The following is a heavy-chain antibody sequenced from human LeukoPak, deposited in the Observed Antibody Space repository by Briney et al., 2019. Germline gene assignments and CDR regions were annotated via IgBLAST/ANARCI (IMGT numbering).Heavy chain of an antibody. V-gene: IGHV4-59*01. CDR1: GGSISSYY. CDR2: IYYSGST. J-gene: IGHJ3*02. CDR3: ASSSGWPGAFDI. Sequence: PSETLSLTCTVSGGSISSYYWSWIRQPPGKGLEWIGYIYYSGSTNYNPSLKSRVTISVDTSKNQFSLKLSSVTAADTAVYYCASSSGWPGAFDIWGQGTMVTVSS. D-gene: IGHD6-19*01.